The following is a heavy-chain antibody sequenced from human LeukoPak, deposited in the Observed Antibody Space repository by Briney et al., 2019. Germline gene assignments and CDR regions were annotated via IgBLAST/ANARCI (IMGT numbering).Heavy chain of an antibody. CDR3: AREGYYLNWFDP. V-gene: IGHV4-59*01. D-gene: IGHD3-22*01. CDR1: GGSISSYY. J-gene: IGHJ5*02. CDR2: IYYSGST. Sequence: SETLSLTCTVSGGSISSYYWSWIRQPPGKGLEWIGYIYYSGSTNYNPSLKSRVTISVDTSKNQFSLKLSSVTAANTAVYYCAREGYYLNWFDPWGQGTLVTASS.